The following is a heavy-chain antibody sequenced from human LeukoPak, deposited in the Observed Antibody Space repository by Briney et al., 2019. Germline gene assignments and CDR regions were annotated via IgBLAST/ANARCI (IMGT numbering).Heavy chain of an antibody. CDR1: GYTLPTLS. D-gene: IGHD3-10*01. CDR2: FDAEACEK. Sequence: ASVKVSCKVSGYTLPTLSIHGVRQATGKGRVWMGGFDAEACEKSYAQKCQGKVTTTEDTYKDTAYMEMSSLTSEDTAVYCCATGKRMWFGALEQWFDPWGQGTLVTVSS. J-gene: IGHJ5*02. V-gene: IGHV1-24*01. CDR3: ATGKRMWFGALEQWFDP.